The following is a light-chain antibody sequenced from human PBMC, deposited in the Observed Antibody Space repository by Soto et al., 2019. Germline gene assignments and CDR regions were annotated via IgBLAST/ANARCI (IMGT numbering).Light chain of an antibody. CDR3: QQRSNWPGYT. J-gene: IGKJ2*01. Sequence: EIVLTQSPATLSLSPGERATLSCRASQSVSSYLAWYQQKPGQAPRLLIYDASNRATGIPARFSGSGSGTDFTITISRLEPEDFAVYYCQQRSNWPGYTFGQGTKLEIK. CDR2: DAS. CDR1: QSVSSY. V-gene: IGKV3-11*01.